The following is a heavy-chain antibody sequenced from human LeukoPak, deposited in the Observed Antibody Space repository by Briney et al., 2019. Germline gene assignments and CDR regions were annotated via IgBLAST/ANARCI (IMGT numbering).Heavy chain of an antibody. CDR1: GYSISSGYY. D-gene: IGHD6-6*01. V-gene: IGHV4-38-2*02. CDR2: IYHSGST. J-gene: IGHJ4*02. Sequence: SETLSLTCNVSGYSISSGYYWGWIRQPPGKGLEWIGTIYHSGSTYYNPSLKSRVTISVDTSKNQFSLKLSSVTAADTAVYYCARDLGIAARPDYWGQGTLVTVSS. CDR3: ARDLGIAARPDY.